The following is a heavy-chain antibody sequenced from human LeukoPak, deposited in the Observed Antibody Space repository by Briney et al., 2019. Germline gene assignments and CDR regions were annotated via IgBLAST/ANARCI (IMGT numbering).Heavy chain of an antibody. CDR3: ARGLWFGDENPPYFDY. CDR2: IYTSEST. D-gene: IGHD3-10*01. CDR1: GGSISSSNYY. V-gene: IGHV4-61*02. J-gene: IGHJ4*02. Sequence: SETLSLTCSVAGGSISSSNYYWSWIRQPAGKGLEWIGRIYTSESTNYNPSLKSRVTISVDTSRNQFSLKLSSVTAADTAVYYCARGLWFGDENPPYFDYWGQGILVTVSS.